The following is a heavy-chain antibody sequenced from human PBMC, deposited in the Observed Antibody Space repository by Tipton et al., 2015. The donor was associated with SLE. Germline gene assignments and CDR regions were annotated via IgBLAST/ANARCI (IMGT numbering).Heavy chain of an antibody. J-gene: IGHJ4*02. Sequence: GSLRLSCAASGFTFDNYAMSWVRQAPGKGLEWVSVIFSSGSSIYYADSVRGRFTISRDDSKNTLYLQMNSLRGDDTAIYYCAKGVRWNIDPFYFDYWGQGTLVTVSS. CDR3: AKGVRWNIDPFYFDY. CDR2: IFSSGSSI. CDR1: GFTFDNYA. V-gene: IGHV3-23*03. D-gene: IGHD1/OR15-1a*01.